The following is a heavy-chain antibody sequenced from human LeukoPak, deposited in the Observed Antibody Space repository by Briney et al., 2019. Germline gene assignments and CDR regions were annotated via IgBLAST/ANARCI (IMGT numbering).Heavy chain of an antibody. J-gene: IGHJ5*02. Sequence: PGGSLRLSCAASGFTFSIHSMSWVRQAPGKGLEWVSSISNTNSYIYYADSVKGRFTISRDNAKNSLYLQMNSLRAEDTAVYYCARDRYQPPSGGWFDPWGQGTLVTVSS. CDR1: GFTFSIHS. CDR3: ARDRYQPPSGGWFDP. CDR2: ISNTNSYI. D-gene: IGHD1-14*01. V-gene: IGHV3-21*01.